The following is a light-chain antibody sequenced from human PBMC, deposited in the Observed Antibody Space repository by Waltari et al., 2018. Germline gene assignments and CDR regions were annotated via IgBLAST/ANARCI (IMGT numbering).Light chain of an antibody. V-gene: IGLV1-40*01. CDR3: QSYDISLNGWV. J-gene: IGLJ3*02. CDR1: RSNIGTGLE. CDR2: DNR. Sequence: QSVLTQPPSVSGAPGQRVTITCTGNRSNIGTGLEVHWYQQFPGPAPRLLIFDNRNRPSGVPDRFSGSKSGTSASLAITGLQAEDEADYYCQSYDISLNGWVFGGGTKLTVL.